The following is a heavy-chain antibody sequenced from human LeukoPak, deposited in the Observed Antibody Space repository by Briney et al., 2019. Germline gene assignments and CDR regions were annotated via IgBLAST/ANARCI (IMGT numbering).Heavy chain of an antibody. Sequence: GASVKVSCKASGGTFSSYAISWVRQAPGQGLEWMGRIIPILGIANYAQKFQGRVTITADKSTSTAYMELSSLRSEDTAVYYCARAPHRLGLGLGINWYFDLWGRGTLVTVSS. V-gene: IGHV1-69*04. D-gene: IGHD7-27*01. CDR3: ARAPHRLGLGLGINWYFDL. J-gene: IGHJ2*01. CDR2: IIPILGIA. CDR1: GGTFSSYA.